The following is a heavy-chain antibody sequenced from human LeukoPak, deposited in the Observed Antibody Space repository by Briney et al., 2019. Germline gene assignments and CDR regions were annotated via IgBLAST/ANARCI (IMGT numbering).Heavy chain of an antibody. D-gene: IGHD6-13*01. V-gene: IGHV4-59*01. Sequence: SETLSLTCTVSGGSISSYYWSWIRQPPGKGLEWIGYIYYSGSTNYNPSLKSRVTISVDTSKNQFSLKLSSVTAADTAVYYCARGLPVAGIVYWGQGTLVTVSS. CDR1: GGSISSYY. J-gene: IGHJ4*02. CDR2: IYYSGST. CDR3: ARGLPVAGIVY.